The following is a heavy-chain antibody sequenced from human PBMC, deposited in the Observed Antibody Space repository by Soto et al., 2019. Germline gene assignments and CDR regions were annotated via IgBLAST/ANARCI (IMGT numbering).Heavy chain of an antibody. Sequence: GGSLRLSCAASGFTFSSYWMSWVRQAPGKGLEWVANIKQDGSEKYYVDSVKGRFTISRDNAKNSLYLQMNSLRAEDTAVYYCARGAALMGRYFQHWGQGTLVTVSS. CDR2: IKQDGSEK. J-gene: IGHJ1*01. CDR3: ARGAALMGRYFQH. D-gene: IGHD6-13*01. V-gene: IGHV3-7*03. CDR1: GFTFSSYW.